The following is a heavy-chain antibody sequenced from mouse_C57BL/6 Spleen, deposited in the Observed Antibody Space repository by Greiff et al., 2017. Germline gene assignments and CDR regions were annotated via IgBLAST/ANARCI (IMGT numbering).Heavy chain of an antibody. V-gene: IGHV1-18*01. D-gene: IGHD2-3*01. J-gene: IGHJ4*01. CDR1: GYTFTDYN. CDR2: INPNNGGT. CDR3: AREDRGYSGGDY. Sequence: VQLQQSGPELVKPGASVKIPCKASGYTFTDYNMDWVKQSHGKSLEWIGDINPNNGGTIYNQKFKGKATLTVDKSSSTAYMELRSLTSEDTAVYYCAREDRGYSGGDYWGQGTSVTVSS.